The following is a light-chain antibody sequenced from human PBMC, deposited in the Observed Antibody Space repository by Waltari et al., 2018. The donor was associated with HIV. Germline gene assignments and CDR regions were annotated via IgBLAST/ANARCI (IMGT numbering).Light chain of an antibody. CDR2: DVD. CDR3: CSYAGSYTYV. J-gene: IGLJ1*01. Sequence: QSALTQPRSVSGSPGQSVTISCTGTSRDVGGYDYVSWYQQHPGKAPKLVIYDVDKRPSGVPDRFSGSKSGNTASLTISGLQAEDDVDYYCCSYAGSYTYVFGTGTKVTVL. CDR1: SRDVGGYDY. V-gene: IGLV2-11*01.